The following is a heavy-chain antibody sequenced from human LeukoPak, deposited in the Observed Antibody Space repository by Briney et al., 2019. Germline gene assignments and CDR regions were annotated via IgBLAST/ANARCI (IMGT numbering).Heavy chain of an antibody. CDR1: GDTFSSYA. J-gene: IGHJ4*02. CDR2: IIPIFGTA. V-gene: IGHV1-69*05. D-gene: IGHD6-13*01. CDR3: ARDLMGGYSSSWYYFDY. Sequence: ASVKVSCKASGDTFSSYAISWVRQAPGQGLEWMGRIIPIFGTANYAQKFQGRVTITTDESTSTAYMELSSLRSEDTAVYYCARDLMGGYSSSWYYFDYWGQGTLVTVSS.